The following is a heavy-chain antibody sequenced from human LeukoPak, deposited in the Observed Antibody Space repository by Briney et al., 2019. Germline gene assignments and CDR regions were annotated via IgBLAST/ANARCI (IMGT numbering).Heavy chain of an antibody. CDR3: ARDRFRGSYFDY. J-gene: IGHJ4*02. CDR2: IYHSGST. Sequence: SETLSLTCTVSGYSISSGYHWGWIRQPPGKGLEWIGSIYHSGSTYYNPSLKSRVTISVDTSKNQFSLKLSSVTAADTAVYYCARDRFRGSYFDYWGQGTLVTVSS. CDR1: GYSISSGYH. V-gene: IGHV4-38-2*02. D-gene: IGHD1-26*01.